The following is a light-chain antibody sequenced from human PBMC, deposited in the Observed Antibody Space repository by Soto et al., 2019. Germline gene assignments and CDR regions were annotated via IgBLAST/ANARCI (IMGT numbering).Light chain of an antibody. CDR3: QQRSNWPPTWT. Sequence: IVLTQSPATLSLSPGKRATLSCRASRNISNYLIWYQQKPGQAPRLLIYDVSNRPTGIPARFSGSGSGTDFTLTISSLEPEDFAVYYCQQRSNWPPTWTFGQGTKVDIK. J-gene: IGKJ1*01. CDR1: RNISNY. V-gene: IGKV3-11*01. CDR2: DVS.